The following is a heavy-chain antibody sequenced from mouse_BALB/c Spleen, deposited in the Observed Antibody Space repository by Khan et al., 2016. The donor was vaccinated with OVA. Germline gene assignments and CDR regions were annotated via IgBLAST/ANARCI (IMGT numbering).Heavy chain of an antibody. CDR2: INPSNDYT. Sequence: QVQLKESGVELARPGASVKMSCKTSGYTFTTYTLHWVKQRPGRSLEWIGYINPSNDYTNYNQKFKDKSTLTADKSSSTAYMQLSSLTSEDSAVYYCARSGQLGLRGGFTYWGQGTLVTVSA. CDR3: ARSGQLGLRGGFTY. J-gene: IGHJ3*01. CDR1: GYTFTTYT. V-gene: IGHV1-4*01. D-gene: IGHD3-2*01.